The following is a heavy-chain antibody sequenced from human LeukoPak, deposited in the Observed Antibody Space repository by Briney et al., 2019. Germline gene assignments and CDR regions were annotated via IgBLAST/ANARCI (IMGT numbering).Heavy chain of an antibody. CDR1: GGSISSGAYY. CDR3: ARDVGFCSGGSCYSLNYFDY. CDR2: IYYSGST. Sequence: PSQTLSLTCTVSGGSISSGAYYWSWIRQRPGKGLEWIGYIYYSGSTYYNPSLKSRVTISVDTSKNQFSLKLNSVTAADTAVYYCARDVGFCSGGSCYSLNYFDYWGQGTLVTVSS. J-gene: IGHJ4*02. V-gene: IGHV4-31*03. D-gene: IGHD2-15*01.